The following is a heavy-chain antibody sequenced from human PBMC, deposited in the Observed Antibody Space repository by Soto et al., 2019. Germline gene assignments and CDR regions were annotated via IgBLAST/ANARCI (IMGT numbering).Heavy chain of an antibody. V-gene: IGHV1-69*01. D-gene: IGHD1-7*01. CDR3: ARDLGTTLAGPPRRETYGGLDP. CDR1: GGTFTYYG. Sequence: QVQLVQSGAEVKRPGSSVKLSCKASGGTFTYYGISWVRQAPGQGLEWMGGISPIIGPATYAQKFQGRLTITADQSTSTAYVELSSLGSEDTALYYCARDLGTTLAGPPRRETYGGLDPWGQGTLVTVSS. J-gene: IGHJ5*02. CDR2: ISPIIGPA.